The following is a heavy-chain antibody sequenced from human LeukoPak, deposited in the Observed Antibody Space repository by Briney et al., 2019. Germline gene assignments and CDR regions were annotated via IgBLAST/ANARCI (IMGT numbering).Heavy chain of an antibody. J-gene: IGHJ2*01. D-gene: IGHD4-17*01. CDR2: ICTSGST. CDR3: ARDQDYGDYENWYFDL. V-gene: IGHV4-4*07. Sequence: SETLSLTCTVSGGSISSYYWSWIRQPAGKGLEWIGRICTSGSTNYNPSLKSRVTMSVDTSKNQFSLKLSSVTAADTAVYYCARDQDYGDYENWYFDLWGRGTLVTVSS. CDR1: GGSISSYY.